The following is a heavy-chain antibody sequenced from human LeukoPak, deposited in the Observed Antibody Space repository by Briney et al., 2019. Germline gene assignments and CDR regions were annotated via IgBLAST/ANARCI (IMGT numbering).Heavy chain of an antibody. D-gene: IGHD6-19*01. CDR1: GGSISSGSYY. J-gene: IGHJ3*02. V-gene: IGHV4-61*02. CDR2: IYTSGST. CDR3: ARHRIAVAGAPYDAFDI. Sequence: SETLSLTCTVSGGSISSGSYYWSWIRQPAGKGLEWIGCIYTSGSTNYNPSLKSRVTISVDTSKNQFSLKLSSVTAADTAVYYCARHRIAVAGAPYDAFDIWGQGTMVTVSS.